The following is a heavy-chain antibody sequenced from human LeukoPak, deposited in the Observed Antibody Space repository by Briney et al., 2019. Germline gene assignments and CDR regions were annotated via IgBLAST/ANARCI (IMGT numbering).Heavy chain of an antibody. CDR1: GGSISSYD. J-gene: IGHJ6*03. Sequence: SDTLSLTCTVTGGSISSYDWSWIRQPAGTGVECSGCSYSSGSTNYTPSPQSRVAMSADTSKHQFSLKLSSVTAADTTVYYCARGTRITMIVAADYSMDAWGKRAPVTVSS. D-gene: IGHD3-22*01. V-gene: IGHV4-4*07. CDR2: SYSSGST. CDR3: ARGTRITMIVAADYSMDA.